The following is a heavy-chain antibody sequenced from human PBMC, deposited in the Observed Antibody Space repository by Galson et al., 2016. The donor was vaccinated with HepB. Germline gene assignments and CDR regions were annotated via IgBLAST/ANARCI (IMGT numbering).Heavy chain of an antibody. CDR2: ISDNSGNS. V-gene: IGHV3-23*01. CDR1: GFTFSKYA. Sequence: SLRLSCAASGFTFSKYAMTWVRQGPGAGLEWISTISDNSGNSDYADSVKGRFTVSRDNSENTLFLQMSRLRLEDTAVYYCARGRSPTIPYRCFDWWGQGTLVTVSS. CDR3: ARGRSPTIPYRCFDW. D-gene: IGHD1/OR15-1a*01. J-gene: IGHJ4*02.